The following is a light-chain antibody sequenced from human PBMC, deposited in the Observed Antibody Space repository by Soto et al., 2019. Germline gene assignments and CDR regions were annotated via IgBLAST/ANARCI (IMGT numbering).Light chain of an antibody. CDR3: QKYNSAPLT. V-gene: IGKV1-27*01. CDR1: QGISNY. J-gene: IGKJ4*01. Sequence: DIQMTQSPSSLSASVGDRVTITCRASQGISNYLAWYQQKPGKVPKLLIYAASTLQSGVPSRFSGSGSGTGCTLTISSLQHEDGATYYCQKYNSAPLTFGGGNEVEIK. CDR2: AAS.